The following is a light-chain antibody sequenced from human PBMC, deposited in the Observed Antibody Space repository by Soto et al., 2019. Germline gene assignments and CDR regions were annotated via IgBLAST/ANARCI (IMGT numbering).Light chain of an antibody. CDR2: GAS. CDR1: QSISGD. CDR3: QQYDSWPHT. J-gene: IGKJ2*01. V-gene: IGKV3-15*01. Sequence: EIVMTQSTATLSVSPGERVTLSCGASQSISGDLAWYQQKPGQAPRLVIYGASTRATGVPARFSGSGSATEFTLTISSLQSEDFAVYYCQQYDSWPHTFGLGTSVEIK.